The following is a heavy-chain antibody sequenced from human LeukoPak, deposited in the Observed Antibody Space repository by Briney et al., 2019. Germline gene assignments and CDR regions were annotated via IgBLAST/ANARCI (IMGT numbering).Heavy chain of an antibody. CDR2: ISYDGSNK. D-gene: IGHD6-19*01. J-gene: IGHJ4*02. V-gene: IGHV3-30-3*01. CDR3: XXXXXXXGWYEGMEY. Sequence: GGSLRLSCAASGFTFSSYAMPWVRQAPGKGLEWVAVISYDGSNKYYTDSVKGRFTISRDNSKNTLYLQMNSLRAEDRAVYYXXXXXXXXGWYEGMEYWGQGTLVTVSS. CDR1: GFTFSSYA.